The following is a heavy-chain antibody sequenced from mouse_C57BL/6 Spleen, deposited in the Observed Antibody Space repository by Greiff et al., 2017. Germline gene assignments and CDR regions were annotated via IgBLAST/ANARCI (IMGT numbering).Heavy chain of an antibody. V-gene: IGHV1-39*01. J-gene: IGHJ1*03. D-gene: IGHD1-1*01. CDR1: GYSFTDYN. Sequence: EVQLQESGPELVKPGASVKISCKASGYSFTDYNMNWVKQSNGKSLEWIGVINPNYGTTSYNQKFKGKATLTVDQSSSTAYMQLNSLTSEDSAVYYCATPYGSSYLYWYFDVWGTGTTVTVSS. CDR2: INPNYGTT. CDR3: ATPYGSSYLYWYFDV.